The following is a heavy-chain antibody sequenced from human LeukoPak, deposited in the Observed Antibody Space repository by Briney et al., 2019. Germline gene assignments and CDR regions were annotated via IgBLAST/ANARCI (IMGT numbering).Heavy chain of an antibody. CDR2: IYYSGST. Sequence: SETLSLTCTVSGGSMSSNSYYWGWIRQPPGKGLEWIGSIYYSGSTYYNPSLKSRVTISVDTSKNQFSLKLSSVTAADTAVYYCARLGTGEYSSSEFSDYWGQGTLVTVSS. CDR3: ARLGTGEYSSSEFSDY. V-gene: IGHV4-39*01. J-gene: IGHJ4*02. CDR1: GGSMSSNSYY. D-gene: IGHD6-6*01.